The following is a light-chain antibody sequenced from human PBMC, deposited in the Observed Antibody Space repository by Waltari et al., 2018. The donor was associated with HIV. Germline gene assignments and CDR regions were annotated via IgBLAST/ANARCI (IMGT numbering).Light chain of an antibody. Sequence: SGLTLPASVSGFLGPSVPISCTGGGGSSGLSDSIPWYQQQPGKVPKLLLYEFDTRASGIPGRFSGSKSGNTASLTITGLQIEDEGLYYCASYTADDTVLFGGGTTVTVL. CDR2: EFD. V-gene: IGLV2-14*01. J-gene: IGLJ2*01. CDR3: ASYTADDTVL. CDR1: GGSSGLSDS.